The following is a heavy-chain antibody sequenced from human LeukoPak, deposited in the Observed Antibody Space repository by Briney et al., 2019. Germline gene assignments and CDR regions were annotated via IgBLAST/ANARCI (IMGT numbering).Heavy chain of an antibody. CDR2: IYSGGST. CDR3: ARSEKGSNFGWPRVKYYYYYYMDV. D-gene: IGHD3-9*01. Sequence: GGSLRLSCAASGFTVSSNYMSWVRQAPGKGLEWVSVIYSGGSTYYADSVKGRFTISRDNSKNTLYLQMNSLRAEDTAVYYCARSEKGSNFGWPRVKYYYYYYMDVWGKGTTVTISS. CDR1: GFTVSSNY. V-gene: IGHV3-66*01. J-gene: IGHJ6*03.